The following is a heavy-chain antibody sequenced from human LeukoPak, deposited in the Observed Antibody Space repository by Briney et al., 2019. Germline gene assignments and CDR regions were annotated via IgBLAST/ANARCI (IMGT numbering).Heavy chain of an antibody. Sequence: PSETLSLTCTVSGYSISSGYYWGWIRQPPGKGLEGLGRIYHSGSTYYNPSLKSRVPISVDRSKNQFSLKLSSVTAADTAVYYCARDESVATIDYWGQGTQVTVSS. CDR3: ARDESVATIDY. CDR2: IYHSGST. D-gene: IGHD5-12*01. V-gene: IGHV4-38-2*02. J-gene: IGHJ4*01. CDR1: GYSISSGYY.